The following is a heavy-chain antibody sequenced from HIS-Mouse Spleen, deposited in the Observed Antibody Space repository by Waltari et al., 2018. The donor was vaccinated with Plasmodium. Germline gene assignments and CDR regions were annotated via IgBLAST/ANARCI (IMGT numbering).Heavy chain of an antibody. J-gene: IGHJ4*02. CDR3: ARGPGYSSGWYYFDY. CDR2: LNHRGST. V-gene: IGHV4-34*01. CDR1: GGSFSGYY. Sequence: QVQLQQWGAGLLKPSETLSLTCAVYGGSFSGYYWSGIRQPPGKGLGWIGELNHRGSTNSNPALKSRVTISVDTSKNQFSLELSSVTAADAAVYYCARGPGYSSGWYYFDYWGQGTLVTVSS. D-gene: IGHD6-19*01.